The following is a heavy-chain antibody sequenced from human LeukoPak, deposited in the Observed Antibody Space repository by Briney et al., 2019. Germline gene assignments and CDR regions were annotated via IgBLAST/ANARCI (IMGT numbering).Heavy chain of an antibody. CDR2: INRDGSST. CDR1: GFTFSNNW. Sequence: GGSLRLSCAASGFTFSNNWMHWVRQAPGKGLVWVSHINRDGSSTKYADSVKGRFTISRDNAKNTLYLQMNSLRVEDTAVYYCVYSGNFPFDYWGQGTLVTVSS. CDR3: VYSGNFPFDY. J-gene: IGHJ4*02. V-gene: IGHV3-74*03. D-gene: IGHD1-26*01.